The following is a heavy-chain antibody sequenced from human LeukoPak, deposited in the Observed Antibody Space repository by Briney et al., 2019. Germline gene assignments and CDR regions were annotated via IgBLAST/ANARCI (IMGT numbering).Heavy chain of an antibody. CDR3: AMAYSSSWYYFDY. V-gene: IGHV4-59*01. J-gene: IGHJ4*02. CDR1: GGSIRGYF. D-gene: IGHD6-13*01. Sequence: SETLSLTCTVSGGSIRGYFWTWIRQPPGKALEWIGYIYYSGSTNYNPSLKSRVTIAVDTSKNQFSLRLSSVTAADTAVYYCAMAYSSSWYYFDYWGQGTLVTASS. CDR2: IYYSGST.